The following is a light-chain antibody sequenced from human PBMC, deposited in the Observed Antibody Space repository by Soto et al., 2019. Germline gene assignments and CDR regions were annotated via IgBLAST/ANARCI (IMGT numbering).Light chain of an antibody. CDR2: GAS. CDR1: QSVSFF. J-gene: IGKJ1*01. V-gene: IGKV1-39*01. Sequence: DSQMTQSPSARSASIGDRVTITCRASQSVSFFLSWYQQKPGRAPKLLIWGASNLMSGVPPRFSGSRSGTDFTLVISRLQPDAFATYYCQEALNEAWTFGQGTKVDIK. CDR3: QEALNEAWT.